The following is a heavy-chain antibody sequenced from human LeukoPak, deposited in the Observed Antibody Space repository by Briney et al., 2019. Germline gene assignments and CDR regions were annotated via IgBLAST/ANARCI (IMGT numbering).Heavy chain of an antibody. CDR2: IRSKADNYAT. D-gene: IGHD4-17*01. V-gene: IGHV3-73*01. J-gene: IGHJ4*02. Sequence: GSLRLSCAASGFTFSGSPILWVRQASGKGLEWVGRIRSKADNYATAYAASVQGRCTISRDNSKNTLHLQMNSLRAEDTAVYYCAKKTSEYGDASSPDYWGQGTLVTVSS. CDR1: GFTFSGSP. CDR3: AKKTSEYGDASSPDY.